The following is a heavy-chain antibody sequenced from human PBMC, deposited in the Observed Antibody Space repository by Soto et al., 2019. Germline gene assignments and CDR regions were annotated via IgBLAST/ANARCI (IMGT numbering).Heavy chain of an antibody. D-gene: IGHD3-16*01. CDR1: GFTFTSFT. CDR2: ISSSSAYV. V-gene: IGHV3-21*02. J-gene: IGHJ4*02. Sequence: EVRLVESGGGLVKPGGSLRLSCVASGFTFTSFTMNWVRQAPGKGLEWVSSISSSSAYVHYAASVKGRFTISRDNAKDSGFRQMSSLRVDDSAVYCCARGGLTFGGEWGRGPGLAVPS. CDR3: ARGGLTFGGE.